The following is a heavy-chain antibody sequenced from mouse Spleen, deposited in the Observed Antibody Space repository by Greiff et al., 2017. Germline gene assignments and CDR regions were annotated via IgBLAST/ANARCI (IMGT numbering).Heavy chain of an antibody. V-gene: IGHV1-81*01. CDR1: GYTFTSYG. D-gene: IGHD2-3*01. CDR3: ARDGSWYFDV. CDR2: IYPRSGNT. Sequence: QVQLQQSGAELARPGASVKLSCKASGYTFTSYGISWVKQRTGQGLEWIGEIYPRSGNTYYNEKFKGKATLTADKSSSTAYMELRSLTSEDSAVYFCARDGSWYFDVWGAGTTVTVSS. J-gene: IGHJ1*01.